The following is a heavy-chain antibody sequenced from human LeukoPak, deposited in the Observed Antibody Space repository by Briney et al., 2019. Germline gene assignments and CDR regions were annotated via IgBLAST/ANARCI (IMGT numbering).Heavy chain of an antibody. CDR3: ASGPSYLKYFEY. D-gene: IGHD2-15*01. J-gene: IGHJ4*02. V-gene: IGHV3-23*01. CDR2: ISVGAEYI. Sequence: GGSLRLSCVASGFSQRTYVMNWFRQAPGKGLEWVSTISVGAEYIFYADSVRGRFTISRDDSNTAVYLQMHSLRAGDTALYYCASGPSYLKYFEYWGPGTLVIVSS. CDR1: GFSQRTYV.